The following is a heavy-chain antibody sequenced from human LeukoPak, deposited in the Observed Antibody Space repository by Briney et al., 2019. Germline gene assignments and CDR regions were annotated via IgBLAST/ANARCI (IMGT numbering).Heavy chain of an antibody. CDR1: GGTFSSYA. CDR2: IIPILGIA. J-gene: IGHJ4*02. V-gene: IGHV1-69*04. Sequence: GASVKVSCKASGGTFSSYAISWVRQAPGQGLEWMGRIIPILGIANYAQKFQGRVTITADKSTSTAYMELSSLRSEDTAVYYCAKDRGKLELRNFDYWGQGTLVTVSS. CDR3: AKDRGKLELRNFDY. D-gene: IGHD1-7*01.